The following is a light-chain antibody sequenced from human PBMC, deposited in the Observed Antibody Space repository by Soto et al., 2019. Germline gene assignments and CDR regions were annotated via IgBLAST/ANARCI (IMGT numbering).Light chain of an antibody. CDR1: SSDVGGYNY. Sequence: QSVLTQPPSASGSPGQSVTISCTGTSSDVGGYNYVSWHQQHPGKAPKLMIYEVNKRPSGVPDRFSGSKSDNTASLTVSGLQAEDEADYYCSSYAGSNNPVVFGGGTKLTVL. V-gene: IGLV2-8*01. J-gene: IGLJ2*01. CDR3: SSYAGSNNPVV. CDR2: EVN.